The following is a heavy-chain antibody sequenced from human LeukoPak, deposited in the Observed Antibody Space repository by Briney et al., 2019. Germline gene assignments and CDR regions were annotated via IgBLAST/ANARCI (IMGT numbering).Heavy chain of an antibody. V-gene: IGHV3-30-3*01. CDR3: ARGRKGFDY. J-gene: IGHJ4*02. Sequence: GGSLRLSCAASGFTFSSYAMHWVRQAPGKGLEWVAVISYDGSNKYYADSVKGRFTIPRDNSKNTLYLQMNSLRAEDTAVYYCARGRKGFDYWGQGTLVTVSS. CDR1: GFTFSSYA. CDR2: ISYDGSNK.